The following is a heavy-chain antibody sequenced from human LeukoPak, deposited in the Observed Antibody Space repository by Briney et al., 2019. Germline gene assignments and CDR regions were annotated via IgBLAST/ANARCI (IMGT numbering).Heavy chain of an antibody. CDR3: TTDPMFRGVIYF. V-gene: IGHV3-15*01. D-gene: IGHD3-10*01. J-gene: IGHJ4*02. CDR2: IKSKTDGGTT. Sequence: TGGSLRLSCAASGFTFRNYGMSWVRQAPGKGLEWVGLIKSKTDGGTTDYAAPVKGRFTISRDDSKNTLYLQMNSLKTEDTAVYYCTTDPMFRGVIYFWGQGTLVTVSS. CDR1: GFTFRNYG.